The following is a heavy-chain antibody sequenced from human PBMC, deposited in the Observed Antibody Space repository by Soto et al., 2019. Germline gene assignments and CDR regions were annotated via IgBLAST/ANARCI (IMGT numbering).Heavy chain of an antibody. CDR1: GFTFDDYT. Sequence: GGSLRLSCAASGFTFDDYTMHWVRQAPGKGLEWVSLISWDGGSTYYADSVKGRFTISRDNSKNSLYLQMNSLRTEDTALYYCAISVRCSGGSCYQYFDYWGQGTLVTVSS. J-gene: IGHJ4*02. D-gene: IGHD2-15*01. CDR2: ISWDGGST. CDR3: AISVRCSGGSCYQYFDY. V-gene: IGHV3-43*01.